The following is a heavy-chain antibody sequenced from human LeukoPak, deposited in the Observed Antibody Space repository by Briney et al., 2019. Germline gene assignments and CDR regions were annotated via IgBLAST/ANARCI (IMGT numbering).Heavy chain of an antibody. J-gene: IGHJ6*02. V-gene: IGHV3-7*01. Sequence: GGSLRLSCAASGFTFSSYWMSWVRQAPGKGLEWVANIKQDGSEKYYVDSVKGRFTISRDNAKNSLYLQMNSLRAEDTAVYYCARDAKYYYYYYGMDVWGQGTTITVSS. CDR2: IKQDGSEK. CDR1: GFTFSSYW. CDR3: ARDAKYYYYYYGMDV.